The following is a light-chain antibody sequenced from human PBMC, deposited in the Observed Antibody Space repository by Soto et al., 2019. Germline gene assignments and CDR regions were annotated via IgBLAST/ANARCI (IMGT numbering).Light chain of an antibody. CDR1: SSNIGNNL. V-gene: IGLV1-47*01. J-gene: IGLJ7*01. Sequence: QSVLTQPPSASGTPGQSVTLSCSGSSSNIGNNLVYWYQQVPGTAPKLLIYANSQRPSGVPDRFSGSKSGTSASLAISGLRSEDEADYYCVAWDDSLRCAVFGGGTQLTVL. CDR2: ANS. CDR3: VAWDDSLRCAV.